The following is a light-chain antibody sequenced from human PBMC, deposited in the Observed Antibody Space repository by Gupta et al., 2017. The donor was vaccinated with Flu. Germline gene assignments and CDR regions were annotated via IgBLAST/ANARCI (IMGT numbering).Light chain of an antibody. CDR1: QSIHSW. Sequence: IQMTQSPSTLSASVGDRITITCRATQSIHSWLAWYQQKPGKAPKLLIYKASSLESGVPSRFSGSGSGTEFTLTISSLQPDDFATYYCQQYNSYPYTFGQGTKLEIK. CDR3: QQYNSYPYT. J-gene: IGKJ2*01. CDR2: KAS. V-gene: IGKV1-5*03.